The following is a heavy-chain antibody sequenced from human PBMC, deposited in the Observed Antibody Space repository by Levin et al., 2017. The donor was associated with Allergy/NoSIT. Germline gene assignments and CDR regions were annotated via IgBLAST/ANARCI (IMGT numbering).Heavy chain of an antibody. D-gene: IGHD3-9*01. J-gene: IGHJ3*02. Sequence: SCAASGFTFSSYGMHWVRQAPGKGLEWVAVISYDGSNKYYADSVKGRFTISRDNSKNTLYLQMNSLRAEDTAVYYCAKAFYDILTGYYHDAFDSWGQGTMVTVSS. V-gene: IGHV3-30*18. CDR1: GFTFSSYG. CDR3: AKAFYDILTGYYHDAFDS. CDR2: ISYDGSNK.